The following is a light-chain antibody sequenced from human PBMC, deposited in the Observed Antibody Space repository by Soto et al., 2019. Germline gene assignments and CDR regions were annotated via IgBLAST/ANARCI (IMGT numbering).Light chain of an antibody. CDR3: QQCNDWPPT. CDR2: GTS. CDR1: QSISSN. J-gene: IGKJ2*01. Sequence: EIVMTQSPATLSVSPGERATLSCRASQSISSNLAWYQQKPGQAPRLLIYGTSTRSTGIPARFSGRGSGTEFTRTISSLQCEDFAVYYCQQCNDWPPTFGQGTKLEIK. V-gene: IGKV3-15*01.